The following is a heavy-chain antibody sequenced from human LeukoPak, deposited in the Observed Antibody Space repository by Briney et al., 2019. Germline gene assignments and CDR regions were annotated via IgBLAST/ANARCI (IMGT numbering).Heavy chain of an antibody. CDR1: GGSFSGYY. Sequence: SETLSLTCAVYGGSFSGYYWSWIRQPPGKGLEWIGEINHSGSTNYNPSLKSRVTISVDTSKNQFSLKLSSVTAADTAVYYCARRNNYYGMDVWGQGTTDTVSS. J-gene: IGHJ6*02. D-gene: IGHD1-14*01. CDR2: INHSGST. V-gene: IGHV4-34*01. CDR3: ARRNNYYGMDV.